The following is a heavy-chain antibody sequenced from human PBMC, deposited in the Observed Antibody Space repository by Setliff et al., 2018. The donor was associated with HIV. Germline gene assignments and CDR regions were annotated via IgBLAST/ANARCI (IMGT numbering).Heavy chain of an antibody. Sequence: GASVKVSCKASGYTFTTYYIHWVRQAPGQGLEWMGIINPSDGSTSYAQKFQGRVTITTDESTSTAYMELSSLRSEDTAVYYCARADSSNWYHVDYWGQGTLVTVSS. CDR3: ARADSSNWYHVDY. D-gene: IGHD6-13*01. V-gene: IGHV1-46*01. CDR1: GYTFTTYY. J-gene: IGHJ4*02. CDR2: INPSDGST.